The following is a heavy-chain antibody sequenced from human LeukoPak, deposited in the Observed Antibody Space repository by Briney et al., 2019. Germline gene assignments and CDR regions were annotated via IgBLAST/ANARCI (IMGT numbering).Heavy chain of an antibody. D-gene: IGHD1-26*01. CDR3: ARDRGELGFLFYY. CDR2: INPNSGGT. Sequence: ASVKVSCQASGYTFTGYYMHWVRQAPGQGLEWMGWINPNSGGTNYAQKFQGRVTMTRDTSISTAYMELSRLRSDDTAVYYCARDRGELGFLFYYWGQGTLVTVSS. V-gene: IGHV1-2*02. CDR1: GYTFTGYY. J-gene: IGHJ4*02.